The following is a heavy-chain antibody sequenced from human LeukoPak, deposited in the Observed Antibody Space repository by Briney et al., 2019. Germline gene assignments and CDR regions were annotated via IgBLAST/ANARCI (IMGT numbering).Heavy chain of an antibody. CDR3: ARYSSGWYRRWDY. J-gene: IGHJ4*02. D-gene: IGHD6-19*01. Sequence: GGSLRLSCAASGFTFSSYEMNWVRQAPGRGLEWVSYISSSGSTIYYADSVKGRFTISRDNAKNSLYLQMNSLRAKDTAVYYCARYSSGWYRRWDYWGQGTLVTVSS. CDR2: ISSSGSTI. V-gene: IGHV3-48*03. CDR1: GFTFSSYE.